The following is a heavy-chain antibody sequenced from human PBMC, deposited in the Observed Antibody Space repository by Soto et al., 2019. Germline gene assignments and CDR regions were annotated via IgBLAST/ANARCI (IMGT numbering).Heavy chain of an antibody. J-gene: IGHJ6*01. Sequence: QVQLVESGGGVVQPGRSLRLSCAASGFTFSSYGMHWVRQAPGKGLEWVAVIWYDGTNKYYADSVKGRFTISRDNSKNPLSMQMNSLRAEDTAVYYCARDITMVRGVIARYYYGMAVWGQGTTVTVSS. CDR2: IWYDGTNK. CDR3: ARDITMVRGVIARYYYGMAV. D-gene: IGHD3-10*01. CDR1: GFTFSSYG. V-gene: IGHV3-33*01.